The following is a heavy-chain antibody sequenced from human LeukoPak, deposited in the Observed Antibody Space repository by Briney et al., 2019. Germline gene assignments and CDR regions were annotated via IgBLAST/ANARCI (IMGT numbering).Heavy chain of an antibody. CDR2: ISGSGGSK. Sequence: GGSLRLSCAASGFTFSSYAMSWVRQAPGKGLEWVSAISGSGGSKYYEDSVKGRFTISRANSKTKLFLQMNSLRAEDTAPYYYAKSVAIYFYYGLDVWGQGTTVAVSS. CDR1: GFTFSSYA. CDR3: AKSVAIYFYYGLDV. J-gene: IGHJ6*02. D-gene: IGHD3-3*01. V-gene: IGHV3-23*01.